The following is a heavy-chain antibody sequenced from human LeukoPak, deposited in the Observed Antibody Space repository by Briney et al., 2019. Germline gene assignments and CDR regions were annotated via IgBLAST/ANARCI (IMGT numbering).Heavy chain of an antibody. Sequence: GSLRLSCAASGFTFSTYSMNWVRQPPGKGLEWIGEIYHSGSTNYNPSLKSRVTISVDKSKNQFSLKLSSVTAADTAVYYCARDLGSMSDYWGQGTLVTVSS. V-gene: IGHV4-4*02. CDR1: GFTFSTYSM. CDR2: IYHSGST. D-gene: IGHD2/OR15-2a*01. CDR3: ARDLGSMSDY. J-gene: IGHJ4*02.